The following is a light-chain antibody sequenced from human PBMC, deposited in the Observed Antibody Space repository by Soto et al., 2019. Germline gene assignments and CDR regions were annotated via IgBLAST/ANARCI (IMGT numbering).Light chain of an antibody. V-gene: IGKV3-11*01. CDR2: DAS. CDR3: QQRSNWLT. J-gene: IGKJ4*01. Sequence: EVLLTQSPATLSLSPGERATLSCRASQNVNTYLTWYQHKPGQAPWLLISDASNRATGIPARFSGSGSGTDFTLTISSLEPEDFAVYYCQQRSNWLTFGGGTKVEIK. CDR1: QNVNTY.